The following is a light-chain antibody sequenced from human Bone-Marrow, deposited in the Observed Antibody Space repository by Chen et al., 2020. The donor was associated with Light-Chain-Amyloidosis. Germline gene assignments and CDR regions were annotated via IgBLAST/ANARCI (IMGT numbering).Light chain of an antibody. CDR1: NIGSTS. Sequence: SYVLTQPSSVSVAPGKTATIACGGNNIGSTSVHWYQQTPGQAPLLVVYDDSDRPSGIPERLAGSNSGNTATLTISRVEAGDEADYYCQVWDRSSDRPVFGGGTKLTVI. CDR3: QVWDRSSDRPV. J-gene: IGLJ3*02. V-gene: IGLV3-21*03. CDR2: DDS.